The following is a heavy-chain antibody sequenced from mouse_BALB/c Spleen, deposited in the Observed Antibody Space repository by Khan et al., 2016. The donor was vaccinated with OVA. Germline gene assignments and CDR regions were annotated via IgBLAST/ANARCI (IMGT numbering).Heavy chain of an antibody. J-gene: IGHJ3*01. Sequence: QVQLKQSGAELAKPGASVKMSCKASGYTFTSYWMHWVKQRPGQGLEWIGYINPSTGYTEYTQQFKDKATLTTDKSSSTAYMQLSSLTAEDSAVYYCARRGHYDIFAYWGQGTLVTVSA. V-gene: IGHV1-7*01. CDR1: GYTFTSYW. CDR3: ARRGHYDIFAY. CDR2: INPSTGYT. D-gene: IGHD2-3*01.